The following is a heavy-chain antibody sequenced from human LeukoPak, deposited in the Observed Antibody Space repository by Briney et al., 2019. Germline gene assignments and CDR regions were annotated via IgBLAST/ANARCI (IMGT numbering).Heavy chain of an antibody. Sequence: SVKVSCKASGGTFGSYAISWVRQAPGQGLEWMGGIIPIFGTANYAQKFQGRVTITADESTSTAYMELSSLRSEDTAVYYCARGHRVEYSSSWDDAFDIWGQGTMVTVSS. V-gene: IGHV1-69*01. J-gene: IGHJ3*02. CDR2: IIPIFGTA. D-gene: IGHD6-6*01. CDR3: ARGHRVEYSSSWDDAFDI. CDR1: GGTFGSYA.